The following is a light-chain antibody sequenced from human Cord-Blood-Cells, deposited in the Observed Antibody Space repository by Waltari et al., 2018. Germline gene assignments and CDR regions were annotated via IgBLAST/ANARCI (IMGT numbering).Light chain of an antibody. J-gene: IGKJ2*03. CDR3: QQYGSSLYS. V-gene: IGKV3-20*01. CDR1: QSVSSSY. Sequence: EIVLTQSPGTLSLSPGERATLSCRASQSVSSSYLAWYQQKPGQAPRLLIFGASSRATGIPDRFSGSGSGTDFTLTISRLEPEDVAVDYCQQYGSSLYSVGQGTKLEIK. CDR2: GAS.